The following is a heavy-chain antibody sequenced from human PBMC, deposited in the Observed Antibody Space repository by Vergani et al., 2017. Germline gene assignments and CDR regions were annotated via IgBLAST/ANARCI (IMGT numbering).Heavy chain of an antibody. CDR2: VSAGTKSQ. D-gene: IGHD1/OR15-1a*01. V-gene: IGHV3-48*01. J-gene: IGHJ5*02. CDR3: WRKQSPASLMDKPIDI. Sequence: QLVESGGGWVQPGGSLGLSCEVSGFDFSSYIMNWVRQAPGKGLEWVSFVSAGTKSQTYAESVKGRFTISRDSAKNLLILQMKTLKVDDTATYYCWRKQSPASLMDKPIDIWGQGTLVTVSS. CDR1: GFDFSSYI.